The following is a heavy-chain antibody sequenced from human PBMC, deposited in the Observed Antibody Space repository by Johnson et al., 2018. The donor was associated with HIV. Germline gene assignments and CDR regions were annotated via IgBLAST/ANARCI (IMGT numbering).Heavy chain of an antibody. D-gene: IGHD2-15*01. Sequence: VQLVESGGGLVKPGGSLTLSCAASGFTFNNAWMSWVRPTPGKGLEWVGRINSHTDGGTTDYAAPVKGRFPISSDNAKNTRYLQMNSLRAEDTAVYYCARDQPPGYCSGGSCYSGAFDIWGRGTMVTVSS. J-gene: IGHJ3*02. CDR1: GFTFNNAW. CDR2: INSHTDGGTT. V-gene: IGHV3-15*01. CDR3: ARDQPPGYCSGGSCYSGAFDI.